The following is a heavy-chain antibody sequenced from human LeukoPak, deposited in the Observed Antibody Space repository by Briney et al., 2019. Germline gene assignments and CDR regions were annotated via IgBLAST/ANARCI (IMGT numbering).Heavy chain of an antibody. CDR2: ISGSGGST. D-gene: IGHD4-17*01. Sequence: QPGGSLRLSCAASGFTFSSYAMSWVHQAPGKGLEWVSAISGSGGSTYYADSVKGRFTISRDNSKNTLYLQMNSLRAEDTAVYHCAKDPLSINDYGDYVVGYYFDYWGQGTLVTVSS. J-gene: IGHJ4*02. CDR3: AKDPLSINDYGDYVVGYYFDY. V-gene: IGHV3-23*01. CDR1: GFTFSSYA.